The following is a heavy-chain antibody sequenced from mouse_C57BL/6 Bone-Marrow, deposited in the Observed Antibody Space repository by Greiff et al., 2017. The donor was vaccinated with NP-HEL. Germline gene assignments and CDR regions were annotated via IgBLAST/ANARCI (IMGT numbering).Heavy chain of an antibody. V-gene: IGHV7-3*01. CDR1: GFTFTDYY. CDR2: IRNKANGYTT. Sequence: EVMLVESGGGLVQPGGSLSLSCAASGFTFTDYYMSWVRQPPGKALEWLGFIRNKANGYTTEYSASVKGRFTISRDNSQSLLYLQMNALRAEDSATYYCARYMRLYYFDYWGQGTTLTVSS. CDR3: ARYMRLYYFDY. D-gene: IGHD3-3*01. J-gene: IGHJ2*01.